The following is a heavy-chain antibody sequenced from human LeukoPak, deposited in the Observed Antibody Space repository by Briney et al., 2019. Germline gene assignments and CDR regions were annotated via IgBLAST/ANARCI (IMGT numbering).Heavy chain of an antibody. Sequence: ASVKVSCKASGYIFTSYFIHWVRQAPGQGLEWMGWINPNSGGTNYAQKFQGRVTITADKSTSTAYMELSSLRSEDTAVYYCARDAYYCDSSGYRWGQGTLVTVSS. CDR2: INPNSGGT. V-gene: IGHV1-2*02. CDR1: GYIFTSYF. CDR3: ARDAYYCDSSGYR. D-gene: IGHD3-22*01. J-gene: IGHJ4*02.